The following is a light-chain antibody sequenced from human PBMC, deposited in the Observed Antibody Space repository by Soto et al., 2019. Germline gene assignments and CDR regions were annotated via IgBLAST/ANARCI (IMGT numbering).Light chain of an antibody. CDR3: QQRYNWPPFT. J-gene: IGKJ3*01. Sequence: EIVLTQSPATLSLSPGDRATLSCRASQSVSNFLAWYQQKPGQAPRLLIYDVSNRATGIPARFNGSGSGADFTLTISSLEPEDFAVYYCQQRYNWPPFTFGPGTKVDAK. CDR2: DVS. V-gene: IGKV3-11*01. CDR1: QSVSNF.